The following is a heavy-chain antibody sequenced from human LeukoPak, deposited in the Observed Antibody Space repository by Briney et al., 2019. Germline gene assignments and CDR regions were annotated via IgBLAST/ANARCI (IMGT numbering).Heavy chain of an antibody. CDR2: INQDGSEK. J-gene: IGHJ4*02. CDR1: GLTFSSYW. V-gene: IGHV3-7*04. CDR3: AREAGTYLWYFDC. D-gene: IGHD1-26*01. Sequence: GGSLRLSCAASGLTFSSYWMSWVRQAPGKGLEWVANINQDGSEKYYVDSVRGRFTISRDNAKNSLYLQMNSLRAEDTAVYYCAREAGTYLWYFDCWGQGTLVTVSS.